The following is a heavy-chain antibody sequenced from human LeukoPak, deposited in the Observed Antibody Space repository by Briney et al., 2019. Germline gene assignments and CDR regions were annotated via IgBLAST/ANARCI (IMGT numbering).Heavy chain of an antibody. CDR1: GYIFTSFG. CDR2: MSPHTGNT. CDR3: ARGGYYGSGSFPDY. J-gene: IGHJ4*02. V-gene: IGHV1-18*01. Sequence: ASAKVSCKASGYIFTSFGINWVRQAPGQGLEWMGWMSPHTGNTQYTQKLQGRLTMTTDTSTSTAYMDLRSLISDDTAVYFCARGGYYGSGSFPDYWGQGTLVTVSS. D-gene: IGHD3-10*01.